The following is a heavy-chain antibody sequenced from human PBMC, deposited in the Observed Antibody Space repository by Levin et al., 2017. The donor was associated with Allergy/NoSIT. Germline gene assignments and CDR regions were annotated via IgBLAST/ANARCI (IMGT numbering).Heavy chain of an antibody. V-gene: IGHV4-59*10. CDR3: AKYGVVPSAHFDS. CDR1: GTSIRSWY. Sequence: SQTLSLPCSVSGTSIRSWYWSWIRQPAGKGLEWIGRIHTTGGTSYNSSLQSRVTISVDASNNQFSLKLTSMTAADTAVYYCAKYGVVPSAHFDSWGQGTLVIVSS. CDR2: IHTTGGT. D-gene: IGHD2-2*01. J-gene: IGHJ4*02.